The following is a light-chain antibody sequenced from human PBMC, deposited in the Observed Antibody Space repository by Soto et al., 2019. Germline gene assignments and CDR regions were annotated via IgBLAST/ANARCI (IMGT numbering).Light chain of an antibody. J-gene: IGLJ2*01. CDR3: QVWDGSSDPVF. Sequence: SYELTQPPSVSVAPGQTARLTCGGNNIGGKNVHWYQQRPGHAPVLVLYDDSDRPSGIPERFSGSNSGNTATLTISRVEVGDEADYYCQVWDGSSDPVFFGGGTQLTVL. CDR1: NIGGKN. CDR2: DDS. V-gene: IGLV3-21*02.